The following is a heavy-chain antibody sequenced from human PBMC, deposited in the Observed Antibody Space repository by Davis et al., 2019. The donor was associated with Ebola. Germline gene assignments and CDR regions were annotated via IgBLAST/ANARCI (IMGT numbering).Heavy chain of an antibody. V-gene: IGHV5-51*01. CDR1: GYIFTSYW. CDR3: ARRGWDLHYYYYMDV. D-gene: IGHD1-26*01. CDR2: IHPGHLDT. Sequence: GESLKISCKASGYIFTSYWIGWVRQMPGKGLEWMGIIHPGHLDTRYSPPFQGQVTISVDKSTNTAFLQWSSLEDSDTATYYCARRGWDLHYYYYMDVWGEGTTVTVS. J-gene: IGHJ6*03.